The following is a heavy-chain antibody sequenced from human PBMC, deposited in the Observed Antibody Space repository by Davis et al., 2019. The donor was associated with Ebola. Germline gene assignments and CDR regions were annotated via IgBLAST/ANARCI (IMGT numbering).Heavy chain of an antibody. V-gene: IGHV4-59*01. CDR1: GGSISSYY. D-gene: IGHD1-14*01. Sequence: MPSETLSLTCTVSGGSISSYYWSWIRQPPGKGLEWIGYIYYSGSTNYNPSLKSRVTISVDTSKNQFSLKLSSVTAAGTAVYYCARVRGVRSWFDPWGQGTLVTVSS. J-gene: IGHJ5*02. CDR2: IYYSGST. CDR3: ARVRGVRSWFDP.